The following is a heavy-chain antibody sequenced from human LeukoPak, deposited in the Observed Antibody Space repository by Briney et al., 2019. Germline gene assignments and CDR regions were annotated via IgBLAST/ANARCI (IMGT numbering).Heavy chain of an antibody. V-gene: IGHV3-73*01. CDR1: GFTFSGSA. CDR2: IRSKANSYAT. CDR3: TRISGSSSGPFDY. D-gene: IGHD1-26*01. J-gene: IGHJ4*02. Sequence: GGSLRLSCAASGFTFSGSAMHWVRQASGKGLEWVGRIRSKANSYATAYAASVKGRFTISRDDSKNTLYLQMNTLETEDTGAYYCTRISGSSSGPFDYWGQGSLVTVSS.